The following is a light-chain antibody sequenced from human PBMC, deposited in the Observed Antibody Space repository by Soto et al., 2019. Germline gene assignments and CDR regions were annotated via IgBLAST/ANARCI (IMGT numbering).Light chain of an antibody. CDR2: DVS. V-gene: IGLV2-14*01. Sequence: QSALTQPASVSGSPGQSITISCTGTSSDVGGYNYVSWYQQHPGKAPKLMIYDVSNRPSGVSNRFSGYKSGNTASLTISGLQAEDEADYYCSSYTSSSTLVYGGGTKLNVL. CDR1: SSDVGGYNY. CDR3: SSYTSSSTLV. J-gene: IGLJ2*01.